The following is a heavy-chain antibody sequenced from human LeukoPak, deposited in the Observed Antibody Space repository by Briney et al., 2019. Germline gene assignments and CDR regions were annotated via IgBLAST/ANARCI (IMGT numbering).Heavy chain of an antibody. D-gene: IGHD5-24*01. V-gene: IGHV1-46*01. J-gene: IGHJ4*02. CDR2: INPSGGST. CDR3: ARDNPLEGYNGLLDY. CDR1: GYTFSSQY. Sequence: ASVKVSCKASGYTFSSQYMHWVRQAPGQGLEWVGIINPSGGSTNYAQKFQGRVTMTRDTAMSTVYMELSSLRSEDTAVYYCARDNPLEGYNGLLDYWGQGTLVTVSS.